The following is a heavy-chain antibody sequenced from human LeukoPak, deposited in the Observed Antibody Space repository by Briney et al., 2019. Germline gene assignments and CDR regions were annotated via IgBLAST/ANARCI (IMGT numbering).Heavy chain of an antibody. CDR1: GGSISSGGYS. CDR2: IYHSGST. CDR3: ARGPYCSSTSCYADFDY. V-gene: IGHV4-30-2*01. D-gene: IGHD2-2*01. Sequence: SQTLSLTCAVSGGSISSGGYSWSWIRQPPGKGLEWIGYIYHSGSTYYNPSLKSRVTISVDRSKNQFSLKLSSVTAADTAVYYCARGPYCSSTSCYADFDYWGQGTLVTVSS. J-gene: IGHJ4*02.